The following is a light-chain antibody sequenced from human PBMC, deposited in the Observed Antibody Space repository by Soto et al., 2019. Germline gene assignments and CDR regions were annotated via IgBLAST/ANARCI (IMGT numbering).Light chain of an antibody. V-gene: IGKV3-20*01. CDR1: QSVSSSY. CDR2: GAS. Sequence: EMVLTQSPGTLSLSPGERATLSCRASQSVSSSYLAWYQQKPGQAPRRLIYGASSRATGIPDRFSGSGSVTDFTLTISSLEPEDFAVYYCQQYGSSPETFGHGTKVEIK. J-gene: IGKJ1*01. CDR3: QQYGSSPET.